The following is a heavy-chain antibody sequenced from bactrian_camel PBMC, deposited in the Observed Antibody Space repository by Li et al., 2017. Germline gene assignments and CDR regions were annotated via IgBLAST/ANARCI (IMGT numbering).Heavy chain of an antibody. V-gene: IGHV3S7*01. CDR2: VSGDGVVT. D-gene: IGHD4*01. CDR1: GFSFSSIY. CDR3: AANSVCLPATIATIDSVYDYNY. Sequence: QVQLEESGGGLVQPGGSLRLSCAASGFSFSSIYMSWVRQAPGKGLEWVSGVSGDGVVTYYSESVKGRFTISRDNAKNTLYLQMDSLKPEDTAMYHCAANSVCLPATIATIDSVYDYNYSGQGTQVTVS. J-gene: IGHJ4*01.